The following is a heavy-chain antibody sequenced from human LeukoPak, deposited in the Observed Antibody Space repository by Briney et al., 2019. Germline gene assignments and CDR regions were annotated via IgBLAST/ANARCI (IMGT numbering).Heavy chain of an antibody. Sequence: KPSETLSLTCAVSGYSISSGFYWGWIRQPPGKGLEWIGSIYHTGNTYYNPSLKSRVILSVDTSKNQFSLNLNSVTAADTAVYSCARHSGSGDIKDASDIWGQGTVVTVSS. CDR3: ARHSGSGDIKDASDI. CDR2: IYHTGNT. D-gene: IGHD3-10*01. V-gene: IGHV4-38-2*01. J-gene: IGHJ3*02. CDR1: GYSISSGFY.